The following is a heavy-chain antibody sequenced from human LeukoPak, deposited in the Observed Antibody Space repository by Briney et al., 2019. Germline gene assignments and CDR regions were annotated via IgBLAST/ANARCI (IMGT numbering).Heavy chain of an antibody. J-gene: IGHJ4*02. CDR2: INHSGST. Sequence: KASETLPLTCAVYGGSFSGYYWSWIRQPPGKGLEWIGEINHSGSTNYNPSLKSRVTISVDTSKNQFSLKLSSVTAADTAVYYCASSPGIAAAGPLDYWGQGTLVTVSS. CDR1: GGSFSGYY. D-gene: IGHD6-13*01. CDR3: ASSPGIAAAGPLDY. V-gene: IGHV4-34*01.